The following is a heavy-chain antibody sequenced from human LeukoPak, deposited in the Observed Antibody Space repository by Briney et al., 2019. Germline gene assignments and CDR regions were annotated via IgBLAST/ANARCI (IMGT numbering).Heavy chain of an antibody. J-gene: IGHJ4*02. CDR2: INPNSGGT. D-gene: IGHD3-9*01. V-gene: IGHV1-2*02. CDR3: ARVITDILTGYSSYYFDY. Sequence: GASVKVSCKASGYTFTGYYMHWVRQAPGQGLEWMGWINPNSGGTNYAQKFQGRVTMTRDTSISTAYMELSRLRSDDTAVYYCARVITDILTGYSSYYFDYWGQGTLVTVSS. CDR1: GYTFTGYY.